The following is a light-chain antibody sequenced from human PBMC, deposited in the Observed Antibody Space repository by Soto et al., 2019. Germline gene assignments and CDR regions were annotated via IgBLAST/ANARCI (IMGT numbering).Light chain of an antibody. V-gene: IGKV1-27*01. CDR1: QGIRNF. CDR3: QKYSSVPV. Sequence: DIPMTQSPPSLSASVGDRVTITCRASQGIRNFVAWYQQKPGKAPKLLIYAASTLQSGVPSRFSGSGSGTDFTLTINSLQPEDVATYSCQKYSSVPVFGPGIKVEIK. J-gene: IGKJ3*01. CDR2: AAS.